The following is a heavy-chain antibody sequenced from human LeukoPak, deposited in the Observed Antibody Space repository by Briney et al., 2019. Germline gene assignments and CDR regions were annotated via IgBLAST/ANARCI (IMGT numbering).Heavy chain of an antibody. CDR1: GGSISSYY. D-gene: IGHD3-22*01. Sequence: SETLSLTCTVSGGSISSYYWSWIRQPPGKGLEWIGYIYYSGSTNYNPSLKSRVTISVDTSKNQFSLKLSSVTAADTAVYYCARGAGGYYYVADYWSQGTLVTVSS. J-gene: IGHJ4*02. V-gene: IGHV4-59*01. CDR2: IYYSGST. CDR3: ARGAGGYYYVADY.